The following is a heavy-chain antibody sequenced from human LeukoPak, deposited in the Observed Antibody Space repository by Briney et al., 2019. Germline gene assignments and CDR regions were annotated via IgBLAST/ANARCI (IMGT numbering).Heavy chain of an antibody. CDR1: GVSFSGYY. J-gene: IGHJ4*02. Sequence: KPSETLSLTCAVYGVSFSGYYWSWIRQPPGKGLEWIGEINHSGSTNYNPSLKSRVTISVDTSKNQFSLKLSSVTAADTAVYYCARLYGSGFYYFDYWGQGTLVTVSS. CDR3: ARLYGSGFYYFDY. D-gene: IGHD3-10*01. CDR2: INHSGST. V-gene: IGHV4-34*01.